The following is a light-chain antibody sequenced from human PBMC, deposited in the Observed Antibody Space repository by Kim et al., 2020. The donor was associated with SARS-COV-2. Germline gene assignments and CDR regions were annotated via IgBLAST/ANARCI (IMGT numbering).Light chain of an antibody. J-gene: IGLJ3*02. CDR1: SSDVGSYNL. V-gene: IGLV2-23*02. CDR2: EVN. Sequence: LTQPASVSGSPGQAITISCTGTSSDVGSYNLVSWYQHHPGKAPKLMIYEVNERPSGVSNRFSGSKSGNTASLTISGLQAEDEADYYCCSYAGTRNWVFGGGTQLTVL. CDR3: CSYAGTRNWV.